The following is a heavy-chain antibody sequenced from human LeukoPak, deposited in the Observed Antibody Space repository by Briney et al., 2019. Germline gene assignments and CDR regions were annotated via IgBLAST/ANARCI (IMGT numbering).Heavy chain of an antibody. Sequence: GGSLRLSCEASGFILSTAWMTWVRQAPGKGLEWVGRIKSKTDGGTTDFAAPVNDRFTTIRDESKNTLYLQMNSLTIEDTGLSRCASGGGCLENWGQGTLVTVAP. CDR3: ASGGGCLEN. CDR1: GFILSTAW. V-gene: IGHV3-15*01. J-gene: IGHJ4*02. CDR2: IKSKTDGGTT. D-gene: IGHD3-16*01.